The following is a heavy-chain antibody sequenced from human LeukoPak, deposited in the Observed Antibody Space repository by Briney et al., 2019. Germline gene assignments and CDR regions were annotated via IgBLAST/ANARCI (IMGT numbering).Heavy chain of an antibody. V-gene: IGHV4-61*01. CDR2: IYYSGST. Sequence: SETLSLTCTVSGVSVTRTTYYWTWIRQPPGKGLEWIGHIYYSGSTNYNPSLKSRVTMSVDTSKNQFSLRLTSLTPADTAVYYCARYYYGSGSRPGTFDSWGQGTLVTVSS. J-gene: IGHJ4*02. D-gene: IGHD3-10*01. CDR3: ARYYYGSGSRPGTFDS. CDR1: GVSVTRTTYY.